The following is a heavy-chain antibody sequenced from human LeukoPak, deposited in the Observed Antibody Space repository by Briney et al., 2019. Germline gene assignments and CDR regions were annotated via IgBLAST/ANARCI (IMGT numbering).Heavy chain of an antibody. CDR3: ARRYSSGWPKSYYFGY. CDR2: INHSGST. D-gene: IGHD6-19*01. J-gene: IGHJ4*02. Sequence: SETLSLTCAVYGGSFSGYYWSWIRQPPGKGLEWIGEINHSGSTNYNPSLKSRVTISVDTSKNQFSLKLSSVTAADTAVYYCARRYSSGWPKSYYFGYWGQGTLVTVSS. V-gene: IGHV4-34*01. CDR1: GGSFSGYY.